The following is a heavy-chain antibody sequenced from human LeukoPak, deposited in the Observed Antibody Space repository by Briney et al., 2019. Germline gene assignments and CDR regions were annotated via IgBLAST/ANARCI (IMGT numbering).Heavy chain of an antibody. V-gene: IGHV3-66*02. CDR3: ASPIPQPVTIGY. Sequence: GGSLRLSCAASGFTVSRNYMSWVRQAPGKGLEWVSVIYSGGSTYYADSVKGRFIISRDNSKNTLYLQMNSLRAEDTAVYYCASPIPQPVTIGYWGQGTLVTVSS. CDR1: GFTVSRNY. J-gene: IGHJ4*02. D-gene: IGHD4-11*01. CDR2: IYSGGST.